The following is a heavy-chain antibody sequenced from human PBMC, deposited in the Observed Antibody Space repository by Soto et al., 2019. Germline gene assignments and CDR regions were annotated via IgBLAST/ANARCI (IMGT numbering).Heavy chain of an antibody. D-gene: IGHD6-6*01. CDR3: SRGTSIPASGDY. CDR2: VSAYNGER. CDR1: GYTFTNYG. Sequence: QVQLVQSGAEVKKPGASVKVCCKASGYTFTNYGINWVRQAPGQGLEWLGWVSAYNGERRYAQRVQARVIMTTDTSTTTAYMEVRSLRSDDTAVYYCSRGTSIPASGDYWGQGTLVTVSS. J-gene: IGHJ4*01. V-gene: IGHV1-18*01.